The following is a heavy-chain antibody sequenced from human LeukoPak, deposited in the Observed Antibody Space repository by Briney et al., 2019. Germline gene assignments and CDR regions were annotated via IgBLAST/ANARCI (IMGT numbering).Heavy chain of an antibody. D-gene: IGHD6-19*01. CDR1: GGSISSSSYY. CDR3: ARQVSGWYHSALGPRFDY. V-gene: IGHV4-39*01. Sequence: PSETLSLTCTVSGGSISSSSYYWGWIRQPPGKGLEWIGSIYYSGSTYYNPSLKSRVTISVDTSKNQFSLKLSSVTAADTAVYYCARQVSGWYHSALGPRFDYWGQGTLVTVSS. J-gene: IGHJ4*02. CDR2: IYYSGST.